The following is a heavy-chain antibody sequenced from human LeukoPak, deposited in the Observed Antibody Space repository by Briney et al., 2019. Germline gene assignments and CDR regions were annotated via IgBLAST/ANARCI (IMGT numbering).Heavy chain of an antibody. CDR2: ISVSGGST. J-gene: IGHJ4*02. CDR3: AKVSQYDFWSGYSIQDYFDY. Sequence: GGSLRLSCAASGFTFSSYAMSWVRQAPGKGMEWVSAISVSGGSTYYADSVKGRFTISRDNDKNTLYLQMNSLRAEDTAVYYCAKVSQYDFWSGYSIQDYFDYWGQGTLVTVSS. D-gene: IGHD3-3*01. V-gene: IGHV3-23*01. CDR1: GFTFSSYA.